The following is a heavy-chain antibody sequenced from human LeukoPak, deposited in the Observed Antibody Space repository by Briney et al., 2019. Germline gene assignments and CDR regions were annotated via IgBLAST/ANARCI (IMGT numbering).Heavy chain of an antibody. J-gene: IGHJ4*02. D-gene: IGHD3-22*01. CDR1: GYTFTTYG. CDR3: ARAWKATTYYYDSSGHPDF. CDR2: ISPYNGNT. V-gene: IGHV1-18*01. Sequence: ASVKVPCKASGYTFTTYGISWVRQAPGQGLEWMGWISPYNGNTNYAQNLQSRVTMTTDTSTSTAYMELRSLRSDDTAVYYCARAWKATTYYYDSSGHPDFWGQGTLITVSS.